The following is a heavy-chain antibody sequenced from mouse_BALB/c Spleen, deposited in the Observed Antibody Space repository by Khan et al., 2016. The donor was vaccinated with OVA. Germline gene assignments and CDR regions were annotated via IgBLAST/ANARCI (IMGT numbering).Heavy chain of an antibody. CDR1: GFNIKDTY. J-gene: IGHJ3*01. CDR2: IDPPNDDS. V-gene: IGHV14-3*02. CDR3: AYLYGSWFVY. D-gene: IGHD2-1*01. Sequence: VQLQQSGAELVKPGASVKLSCSASGFNIKDTYIHWMKQRPEQGLEWIGRIDPPNDDSKYGPKFQAKATLTADTSSNTAYLQLSSLTSEDTAVYDCAYLYGSWFVYWGQGTLVSVSA.